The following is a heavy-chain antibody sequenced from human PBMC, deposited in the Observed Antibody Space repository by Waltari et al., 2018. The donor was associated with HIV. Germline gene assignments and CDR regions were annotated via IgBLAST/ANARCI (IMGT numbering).Heavy chain of an antibody. CDR2: IIPIFGTS. Sequence: QVQLVQSGAEVKKPGSSVKVSCKASGGTFSSYAISWVRQAPGQGLEWRVGIIPIFGTSIYAQNFQGGVTITADESTSTAYMELSSLRSEDTAVYYCSRMNEVAVAGTGFDAFDIWGQGTKVTVSS. J-gene: IGHJ3*02. V-gene: IGHV1-69*01. CDR3: SRMNEVAVAGTGFDAFDI. CDR1: GGTFSSYA. D-gene: IGHD6-19*01.